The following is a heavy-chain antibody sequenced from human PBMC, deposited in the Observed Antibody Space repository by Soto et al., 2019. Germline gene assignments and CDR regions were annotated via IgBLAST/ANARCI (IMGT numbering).Heavy chain of an antibody. Sequence: QVQLQESGPSLVKPSGTLSLTCVITNASISSSNWWSWVRQAPGKGLEWIGEIYHTGRTNYAPSRKSRVTMPMGKSNSRFSLRLTSLTAADTAVYYCVRDEAHYDILTGSSLGRAFDIWGQGTMVTVSS. J-gene: IGHJ3*02. V-gene: IGHV4-4*02. D-gene: IGHD3-9*01. CDR2: IYHTGRT. CDR3: VRDEAHYDILTGSSLGRAFDI. CDR1: NASISSSNW.